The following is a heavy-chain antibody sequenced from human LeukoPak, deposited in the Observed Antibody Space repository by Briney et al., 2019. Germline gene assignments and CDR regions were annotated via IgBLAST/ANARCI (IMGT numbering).Heavy chain of an antibody. CDR1: GGSISSYY. CDR2: IYTSGST. V-gene: IGHV4-4*07. J-gene: IGHJ4*02. D-gene: IGHD3-10*02. Sequence: SETLSLTCTVSGGSISSYYWSWIRQPAGKGLEWIGRIYTSGSTNYNPSLKSRVTTSVDMSKNQFSLKLSSVAAADTAVYYCAREIGAVRGVIPFDYWGQGTLVTVSS. CDR3: AREIGAVRGVIPFDY.